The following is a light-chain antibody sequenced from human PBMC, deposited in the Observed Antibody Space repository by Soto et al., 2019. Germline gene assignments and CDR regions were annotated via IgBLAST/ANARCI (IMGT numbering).Light chain of an antibody. V-gene: IGLV1-40*01. CDR2: GDT. Sequence: QSVLTQPPSVSGAPGQRVTISCTGSSSNIGAGHDVHWYQQPPATAPKLLIYGDTTRPSGVPDRFSGSKSGTSASLAITGVQAEDEADYYCQSYDSSLSGSVFGGGTKRTVL. CDR3: QSYDSSLSGSV. CDR1: SSNIGAGHD. J-gene: IGLJ3*02.